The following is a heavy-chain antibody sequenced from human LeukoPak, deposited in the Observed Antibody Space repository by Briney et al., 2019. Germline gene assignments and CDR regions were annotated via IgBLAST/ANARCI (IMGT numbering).Heavy chain of an antibody. CDR2: IYTSGST. Sequence: SETLSLTCTVSGGPISSYYWSWIRQPAGKGLEWIGRIYTSGSTNYNPSLKSRVTMSVDTSKNQFSLKLSSVTAADTAVYYCAREWSPYYDILTGYYKSYYYYYMDVWGKGTTVTISS. D-gene: IGHD3-9*01. CDR3: AREWSPYYDILTGYYKSYYYYYMDV. J-gene: IGHJ6*03. V-gene: IGHV4-4*07. CDR1: GGPISSYY.